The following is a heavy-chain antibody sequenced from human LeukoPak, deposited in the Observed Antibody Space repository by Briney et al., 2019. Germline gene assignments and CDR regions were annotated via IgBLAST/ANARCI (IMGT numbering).Heavy chain of an antibody. CDR1: GFTFSNAW. CDR3: AAARFYVFAY. CDR2: IKSKNDGGTT. D-gene: IGHD3-16*01. J-gene: IGHJ4*02. V-gene: IGHV3-15*01. Sequence: TGGSLRLSCAASGFTFSNAWMTWVRQAPGKGLEWVGHIKSKNDGGTTDYGAPVKGRFTISRDDSKNTLYLQMSSLKTEDTAVYYCAAARFYVFAYWGQGTLVTVSS.